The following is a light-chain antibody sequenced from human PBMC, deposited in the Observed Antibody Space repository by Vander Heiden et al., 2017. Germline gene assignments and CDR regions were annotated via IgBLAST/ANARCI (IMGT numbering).Light chain of an antibody. CDR2: EVS. Sequence: QSALPQPASVSGSPGQSITIYCTGTSSDVGSYNLVSWYQQHPGKAPKLMIYEVSKRPSGVSNRFSGSKSGNTASLTISGLQAEDEADYYCCSYAGSSTPYVFGTGTKVTVL. J-gene: IGLJ1*01. CDR1: SSDVGSYNL. CDR3: CSYAGSSTPYV. V-gene: IGLV2-23*02.